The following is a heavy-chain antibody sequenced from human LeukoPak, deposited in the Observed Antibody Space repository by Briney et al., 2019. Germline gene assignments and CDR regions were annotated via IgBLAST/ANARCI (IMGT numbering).Heavy chain of an antibody. CDR3: ARVDDYGDYNWFDP. Sequence: PSETLSLTCTVSGDSLSGSTYYWRWIRQPPGKGLEWIGFIFYSGTTNYNPSLKSRVTISVDTSKNQFSLKLSSVTAADTAVYYCARVDDYGDYNWFDPWGQGTLVTVSS. D-gene: IGHD4-17*01. V-gene: IGHV4-61*01. CDR2: IFYSGTT. CDR1: GDSLSGSTYY. J-gene: IGHJ5*02.